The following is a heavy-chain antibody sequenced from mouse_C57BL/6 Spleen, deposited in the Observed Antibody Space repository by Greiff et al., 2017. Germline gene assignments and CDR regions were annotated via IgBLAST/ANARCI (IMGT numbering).Heavy chain of an antibody. CDR1: GYTFTSYW. CDR3: ARSGTDKTAVFAY. D-gene: IGHD3-2*01. CDR2: INPSSGYT. J-gene: IGHJ3*01. V-gene: IGHV1-7*01. Sequence: QVHVKQSGAELAKPGASVKLSCKASGYTFTSYWMHWVKQRPGQGLEWIGYINPSSGYTKYNQKFKDKATLTADKSSSTAYMQLSSLTYEDSAVYYCARSGTDKTAVFAYWGQGTLVTVSA.